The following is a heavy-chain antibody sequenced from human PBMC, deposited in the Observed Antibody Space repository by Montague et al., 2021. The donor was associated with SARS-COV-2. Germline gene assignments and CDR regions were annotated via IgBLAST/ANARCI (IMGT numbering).Heavy chain of an antibody. J-gene: IGHJ4*02. D-gene: IGHD3-10*01. Sequence: SLRLSCAASGFTFGDYGMSWVRQAPGEGLEWVSGINWNGGSTGYADSVKGRFTIFRDNAKNSLYLQMNSLRAEDTALYYCARLLLWFGELLPGFDYWGQGTLVTVSS. CDR3: ARLLLWFGELLPGFDY. CDR2: INWNGGST. V-gene: IGHV3-20*04. CDR1: GFTFGDYG.